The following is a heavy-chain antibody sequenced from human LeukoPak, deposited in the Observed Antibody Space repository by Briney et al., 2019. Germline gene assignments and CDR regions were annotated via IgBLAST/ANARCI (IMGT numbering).Heavy chain of an antibody. J-gene: IGHJ6*03. V-gene: IGHV3-23*01. D-gene: IGHD5-18*01. Sequence: GGSLRLSCAASGFTFSSYAMSWVRQAPGKGLEWGSPISGGGGSTYYADDGKGRFTISRDNSKNMLYLQMNSLRAEDKAVYYCAKGGYSYAPSIYYYYMDVWGKGTAVTVSS. CDR1: GFTFSSYA. CDR3: AKGGYSYAPSIYYYYMDV. CDR2: ISGGGGST.